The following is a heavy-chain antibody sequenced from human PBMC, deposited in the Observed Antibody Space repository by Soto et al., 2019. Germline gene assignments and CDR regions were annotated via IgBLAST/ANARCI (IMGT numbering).Heavy chain of an antibody. CDR3: AQRAPGRISTRYYGMDV. J-gene: IGHJ6*02. D-gene: IGHD1-20*01. CDR1: GGTFSSYA. V-gene: IGHV1-69*01. CDR2: IIPIFGTA. Sequence: QVQLVQSGAEVKKPGSSVKVSCKASGGTFSSYAISWVRQAPGQGLEWMGGIIPIFGTANYAQKFQGRVTITADESTSTAYMELSSLISEDTAVYYCAQRAPGRISTRYYGMDVWGQGTTVTVAS.